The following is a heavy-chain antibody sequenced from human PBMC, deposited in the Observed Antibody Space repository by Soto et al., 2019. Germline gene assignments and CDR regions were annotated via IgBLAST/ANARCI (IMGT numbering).Heavy chain of an antibody. Sequence: PSETLCLTGTVSGSSISSSSYYWGGSRQPPGTGLEWIGSIYYSGSTSYDPPLKSRVTISIDTAKHQFSLKLGSVTAADSAVYYCATSGAAAGSFDYWGQGTLVTVSS. CDR2: IYYSGST. CDR3: ATSGAAAGSFDY. CDR1: GSSISSSSYY. V-gene: IGHV4-39*01. D-gene: IGHD6-13*01. J-gene: IGHJ4*02.